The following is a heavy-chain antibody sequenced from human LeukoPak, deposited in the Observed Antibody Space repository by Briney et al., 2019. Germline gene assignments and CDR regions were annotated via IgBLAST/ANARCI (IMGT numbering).Heavy chain of an antibody. D-gene: IGHD1-26*01. Sequence: GGSLRLSCAASGFNFRSYAMNWVRQAPGKGLEWVSGISGSGDNTYNADAVRGRFTISRDNSRNTLDLQMTGLRAENTALYYCAKALSQTGSYYSACDYWGQGTLVTVSS. CDR3: AKALSQTGSYYSACDY. CDR1: GFNFRSYA. J-gene: IGHJ4*02. CDR2: ISGSGDNT. V-gene: IGHV3-23*01.